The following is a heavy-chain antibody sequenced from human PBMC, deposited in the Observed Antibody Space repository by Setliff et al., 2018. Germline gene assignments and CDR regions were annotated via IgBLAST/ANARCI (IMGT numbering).Heavy chain of an antibody. CDR3: AKDQGTGYCSGGSCYLFEH. Sequence: SCAASGFTFRNYGMHWVRQAPGKGPEWVAVIWFDGGNEFYADSVRGRFTISRDNSKSMLYLQMDSLRVEDTAVYYCAKDQGTGYCSGGSCYLFEHWGQGVQVTVSS. CDR2: IWFDGGNE. D-gene: IGHD2-15*01. CDR1: GFTFRNYG. V-gene: IGHV3-33*03. J-gene: IGHJ4*02.